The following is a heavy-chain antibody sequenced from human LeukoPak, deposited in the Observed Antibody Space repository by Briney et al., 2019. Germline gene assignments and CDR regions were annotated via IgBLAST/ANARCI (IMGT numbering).Heavy chain of an antibody. CDR2: IYYSGST. CDR3: ARGYGAAAGTIGY. D-gene: IGHD6-13*01. CDR1: GGSISSYY. V-gene: IGHV4-59*08. J-gene: IGHJ4*02. Sequence: PSETLSLTCTVSGGSISSYYWSWIRQPPGKGLEWIGYIYYSGSTNYNPSLKSRVTISVDTSKNQFSLKLSSVTAADTAVYYCARGYGAAAGTIGYWGQGTLVTVSS.